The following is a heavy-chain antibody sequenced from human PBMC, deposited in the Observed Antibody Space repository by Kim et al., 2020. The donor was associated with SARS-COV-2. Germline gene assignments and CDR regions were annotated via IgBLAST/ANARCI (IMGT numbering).Heavy chain of an antibody. V-gene: IGHV4-61*02. CDR2: IYTSGST. J-gene: IGHJ4*02. Sequence: SETLSLTCTVSGGSISSGSYYWSWIRQPAGKGLEWIGRIYTSGSTNYNPSLKSRVTISVDTSKNQFSLKLSSVTAADTAVYYCASGNRGSTGYWGQGTLVTVSS. CDR3: ASGNRGSTGY. D-gene: IGHD2-2*01. CDR1: GGSISSGSYY.